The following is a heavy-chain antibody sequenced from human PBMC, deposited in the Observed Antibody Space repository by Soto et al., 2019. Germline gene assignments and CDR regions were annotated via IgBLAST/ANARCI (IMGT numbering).Heavy chain of an antibody. CDR3: TTGLYGSGSSGGMDV. Sequence: EVQLVESGGGLVKPGGSLRLSCTASGFTFSNAWMSWVRQAPGKGLEWVGRIKRKTDGGTTDYAAPVKGRFTISRDDSKNTLYLLMNSRKTEDTAVYYCTTGLYGSGSSGGMDVWGQGTTVTVAS. CDR1: GFTFSNAW. CDR2: IKRKTDGGTT. J-gene: IGHJ6*02. V-gene: IGHV3-15*01. D-gene: IGHD3-10*01.